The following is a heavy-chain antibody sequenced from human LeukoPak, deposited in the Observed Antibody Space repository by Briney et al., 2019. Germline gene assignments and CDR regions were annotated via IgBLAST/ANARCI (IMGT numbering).Heavy chain of an antibody. Sequence: SETLSLTCTVSGYSIGSVYCWGWIRQPPGKGLEWIGSIYHSGTTHYNPSLKSRVTISVDTSKNQFSLKLSSVTAADTAVYYCARGTTGYNWFDPWGQGTLVTVSS. D-gene: IGHD4-11*01. CDR3: ARGTTGYNWFDP. CDR1: GYSIGSVYC. CDR2: IYHSGTT. J-gene: IGHJ5*02. V-gene: IGHV4-38-2*02.